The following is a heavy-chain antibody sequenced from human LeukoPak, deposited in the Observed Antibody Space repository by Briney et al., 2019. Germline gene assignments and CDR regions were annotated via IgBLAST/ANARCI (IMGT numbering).Heavy chain of an antibody. CDR3: AKWVSGSLEYFQH. V-gene: IGHV3-7*03. D-gene: IGHD1-26*01. J-gene: IGHJ1*01. CDR1: GFTFSSYW. CDR2: IKQDGSEK. Sequence: GGSLRLSCAASGFTFSSYWMSWVRQAPGKGLEWVANIKQDGSEKYYVDSVKGRFTISRDNAKNSLYLQMNSLRAEDTAVYYCAKWVSGSLEYFQHWGQGTLVTVSS.